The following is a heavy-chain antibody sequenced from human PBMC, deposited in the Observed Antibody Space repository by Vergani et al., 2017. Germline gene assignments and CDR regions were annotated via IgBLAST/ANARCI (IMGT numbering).Heavy chain of an antibody. CDR1: EFTFSNYA. D-gene: IGHD3-10*01. Sequence: EVQLLESGGGLVQPGGSLRLTCAASEFTFSNYAMNWVRQAPGKGLEWVSGISGSGVSAYYTDSVKGRFTISRDNSKNMLFLQMNNLRTEDTAVYYCARDRKAYGSGSYDYWGQGTLVTVSS. CDR3: ARDRKAYGSGSYDY. J-gene: IGHJ4*02. CDR2: ISGSGVSA. V-gene: IGHV3-23*01.